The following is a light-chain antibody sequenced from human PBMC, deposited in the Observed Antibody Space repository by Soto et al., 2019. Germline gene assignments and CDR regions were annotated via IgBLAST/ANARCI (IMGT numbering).Light chain of an antibody. Sequence: EILSTQSPGTQALSPGARPTHSRRASQSVTSSYLAWYQQKPGQAPRLLIYGASSRATGITDRFSGSGSGTDFTLTISRLESEDFAVYHCQPYGNSPLTFGEGTQVDIK. CDR3: QPYGNSPLT. J-gene: IGKJ4*01. CDR2: GAS. V-gene: IGKV3-20*01. CDR1: QSVTSSY.